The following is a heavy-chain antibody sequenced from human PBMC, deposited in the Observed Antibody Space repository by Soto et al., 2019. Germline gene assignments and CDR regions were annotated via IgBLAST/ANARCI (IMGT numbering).Heavy chain of an antibody. J-gene: IGHJ6*02. CDR1: GFTFSSYA. D-gene: IGHD6-19*01. CDR2: ISYDGSNK. V-gene: IGHV3-30-3*01. CDR3: ARDSSGWRHYYYYGMDV. Sequence: PGGSLRLSCAASGFTFSSYAMHWVRQAPGKGLEWVAVISYDGSNKYYADSVKGRFTISRDNSKNTLYLQMNSLRAEDTAVYYCARDSSGWRHYYYYGMDVWGQGTTVTVS.